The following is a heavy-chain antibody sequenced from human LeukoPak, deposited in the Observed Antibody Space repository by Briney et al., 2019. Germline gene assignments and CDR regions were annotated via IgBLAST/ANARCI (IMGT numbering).Heavy chain of an antibody. Sequence: SGTLSLTCAVSGGSISSSNWWSWVRQPPGKGLEWIGEIYHSGSTNYNPSLKSRVTISVDKSKNQFSLKLSSVTAADTAVYYCACPGEMATKLGGFGYWGQGTLVTVSS. CDR3: ACPGEMATKLGGFGY. V-gene: IGHV4-4*02. J-gene: IGHJ4*02. CDR2: IYHSGST. CDR1: GGSISSSNW. D-gene: IGHD5-24*01.